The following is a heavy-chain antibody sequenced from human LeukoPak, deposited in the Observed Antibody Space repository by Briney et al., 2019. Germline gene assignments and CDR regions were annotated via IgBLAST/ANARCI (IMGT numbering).Heavy chain of an antibody. CDR2: VIGSGGRT. CDR1: GFTFSTYA. V-gene: IGHV3-23*01. CDR3: AKQLGYCGTGSCYFDS. J-gene: IGHJ4*02. Sequence: GGSLRLSCTASGFTFSTYALSWVRQTPGKGLEWVSAVIGSGGRTAYADSVKGRFTVSRDNSKNTLYLQVNSLRAEDTAVYYCAKQLGYCGTGSCYFDSWGQGTLVTVSS. D-gene: IGHD2-15*01.